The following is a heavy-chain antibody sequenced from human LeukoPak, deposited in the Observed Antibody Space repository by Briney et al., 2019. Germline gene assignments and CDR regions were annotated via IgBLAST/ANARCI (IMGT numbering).Heavy chain of an antibody. Sequence: SQTLSLTCTVSGGSISSGDYYWSWIRQPPGKGLEWVAYMYYSGSTYYNPSLKSRVTMSADTSKNQLSLKLSSVTAADTAAYYCARPYYYDSRIDPWGQGILVTVSS. CDR1: GGSISSGDYY. D-gene: IGHD3-22*01. CDR2: MYYSGST. CDR3: ARPYYYDSRIDP. V-gene: IGHV4-30-4*01. J-gene: IGHJ5*02.